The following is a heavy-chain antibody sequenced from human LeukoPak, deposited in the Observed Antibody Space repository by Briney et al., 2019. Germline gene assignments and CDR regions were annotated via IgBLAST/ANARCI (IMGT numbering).Heavy chain of an antibody. J-gene: IGHJ4*02. CDR3: AKDRFGLCDY. Sequence: TGRSLRLSCAASGFTFSSYGMHWVRQAPGKGLEWVAVISYDGSNKYYADSVKGRFTISRDNSKNTLYLQMNSLKAEDTAVYYCAKDRFGLCDYWGQGTLVTVSS. CDR1: GFTFSSYG. CDR2: ISYDGSNK. V-gene: IGHV3-30*18. D-gene: IGHD3-16*01.